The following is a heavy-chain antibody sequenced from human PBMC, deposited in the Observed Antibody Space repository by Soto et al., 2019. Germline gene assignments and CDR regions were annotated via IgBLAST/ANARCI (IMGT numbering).Heavy chain of an antibody. CDR1: GYTFISHG. Sequence: ASVKVSCKVSGYTFISHGITWARQAPGQGLEWMGWISVKNGNTKYAQKVQDRVTMTTDTSTSTAYLEVRSLRSDDTAVYYCARVSSSIVVVPDYGMDVWGQGTTVTVSS. J-gene: IGHJ6*02. V-gene: IGHV1-18*04. CDR2: ISVKNGNT. CDR3: ARVSSSIVVVPDYGMDV. D-gene: IGHD2-2*01.